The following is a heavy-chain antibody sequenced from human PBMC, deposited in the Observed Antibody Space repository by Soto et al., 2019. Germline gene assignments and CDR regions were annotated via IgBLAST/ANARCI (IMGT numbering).Heavy chain of an antibody. J-gene: IGHJ5*02. V-gene: IGHV3-64D*08. CDR2: ISSNGGST. Sequence: GGSLRLSCSASGFTFSSYAMHWVRQAPGKGLEYVSAISSNGGSTYYADSVKGRFTISRDNSKNTLYLQTSSLRAEDTAVYYCVKGRITMVRGVIRSFDWFDPWGQGTLVTVSS. CDR1: GFTFSSYA. D-gene: IGHD3-10*01. CDR3: VKGRITMVRGVIRSFDWFDP.